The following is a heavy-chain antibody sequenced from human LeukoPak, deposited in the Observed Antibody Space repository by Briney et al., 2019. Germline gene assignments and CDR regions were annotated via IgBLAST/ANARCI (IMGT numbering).Heavy chain of an antibody. J-gene: IGHJ4*02. D-gene: IGHD3-22*01. V-gene: IGHV4-59*01. CDR1: GGSISSYY. Sequence: SETLSLTCTVSGGSISSYYWSWIRQPPGKGLEWIGYIYYSGSTNYNPSLKSRVTISVDTSKNQFSLKLSSVTAADTAVYYCARHYPQYYYDSSGYYPGGYFDYWGQGTLATVSS. CDR3: ARHYPQYYYDSSGYYPGGYFDY. CDR2: IYYSGST.